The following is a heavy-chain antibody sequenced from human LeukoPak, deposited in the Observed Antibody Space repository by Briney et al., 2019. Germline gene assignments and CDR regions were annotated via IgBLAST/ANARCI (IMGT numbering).Heavy chain of an antibody. D-gene: IGHD3-10*01. CDR2: ISGSGGST. CDR1: GFTFSSYA. V-gene: IGHV3-23*01. CDR3: AKAPHGVVWFGEYYFDY. J-gene: IGHJ4*02. Sequence: GGSLRLSCAASGFTFSSYAMSWVRQAPGKGLEWVSAISGSGGSTYYADSVKGRFTISRDSSKNTLYLQMNSLRAEDTAVYYCAKAPHGVVWFGEYYFDYWGQGTLVTVSS.